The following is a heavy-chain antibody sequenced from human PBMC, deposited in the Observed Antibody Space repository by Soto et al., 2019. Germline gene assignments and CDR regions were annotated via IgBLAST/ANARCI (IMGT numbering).Heavy chain of an antibody. Sequence: QLQLQESGSGLVKPSQTLSLTCAVSGGSINSGGYSWSWIRQPPGKGLEWIGYIYHSGSTYYNPSLKSRVTISVDRSKNQFSLKLSSVTSSVTAVYYCAAGGGLPRYYWGQGTLVTVSS. CDR3: AAGGGLPRYY. CDR1: GGSINSGGYS. J-gene: IGHJ4*02. V-gene: IGHV4-30-2*01. CDR2: IYHSGST. D-gene: IGHD5-12*01.